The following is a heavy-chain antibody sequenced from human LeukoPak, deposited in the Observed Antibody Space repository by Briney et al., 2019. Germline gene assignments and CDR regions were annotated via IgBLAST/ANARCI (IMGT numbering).Heavy chain of an antibody. D-gene: IGHD3-10*01. J-gene: IGHJ5*02. CDR2: IKQDGSEK. V-gene: IGHV3-7*01. CDR3: AREAGKGGPNWFDP. Sequence: GGSLRLSCAASGFTFSSYWMSWVRQAPGKGLEWVANIKQDGSEKYYVDSVKGRFTISRDNAKNSLYLQMNSLRAEDTAVYYCAREAGKGGPNWFDPWGQGTLVTVSS. CDR1: GFTFSSYW.